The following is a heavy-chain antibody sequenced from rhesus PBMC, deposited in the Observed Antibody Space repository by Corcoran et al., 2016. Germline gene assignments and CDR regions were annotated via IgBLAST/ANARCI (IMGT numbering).Heavy chain of an antibody. D-gene: IGHD1-20*01. CDR1: GGPIRSHY. CDR3: ARGGYGWNSFAFDF. J-gene: IGHJ3*01. V-gene: IGHV4-173*01. CDR2: ISGSGGTS. Sequence: QVWLQESGPGLVKPSETLSLTCDVSGGPIRSHYWNWIRQSPGGGLEWIGRISGSGGTSADNPSVKSRVTITTDTSKNQFSLDLNSVTAADTAVYYCARGGYGWNSFAFDFWGQGLRVTVSS.